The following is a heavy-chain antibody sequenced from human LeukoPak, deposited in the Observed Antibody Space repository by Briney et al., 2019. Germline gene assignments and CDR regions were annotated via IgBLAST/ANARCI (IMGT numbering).Heavy chain of an antibody. CDR1: GGSISSSSYY. CDR3: ARVIAVAGTGWFDP. Sequence: KSSETLFLTCTVSGGSISSSSYYWGWIRQPPGEGLEWIGSIYYSGSTYYNPSLKSRVTISVDTSKNQFSLKLSSVTAADTAVYYCARVIAVAGTGWFDPWGQGTLVTVSS. CDR2: IYYSGST. J-gene: IGHJ5*02. V-gene: IGHV4-39*07. D-gene: IGHD6-19*01.